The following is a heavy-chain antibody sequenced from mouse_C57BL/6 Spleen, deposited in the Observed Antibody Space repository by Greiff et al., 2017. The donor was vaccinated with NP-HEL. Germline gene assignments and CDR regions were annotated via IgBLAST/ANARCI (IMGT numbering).Heavy chain of an antibody. V-gene: IGHV3-6*01. Sequence: EVQRVESGPGLVKPSQSLSLTCSVTGYSITSGYYWNWIRQFPGNKLEWMGYISYDGSNNYNPSLKNRISITRDTSKNQFFLKLNSVTTEDTATYYCARELLYAMDYWGQGTSVTVSS. J-gene: IGHJ4*01. CDR3: ARELLYAMDY. CDR2: ISYDGSN. CDR1: GYSITSGYY.